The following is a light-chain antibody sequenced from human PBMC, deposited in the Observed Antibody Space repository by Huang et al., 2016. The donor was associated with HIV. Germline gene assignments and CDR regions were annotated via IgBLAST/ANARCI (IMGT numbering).Light chain of an antibody. CDR1: QEIRTS. CDR2: AAL. V-gene: IGKV1-6*01. CDR3: QQLHEYPIT. J-gene: IGKJ5*01. Sequence: AVQLTQFPPSLSASVGDRVTITCRASQEIRTSLAWYQHKPGKAPKLLISAALNLQSGVSSMFSGDSAGTYLTLFISSLQPEDAATYYCQQLHEYPITCGRGTRLDIK.